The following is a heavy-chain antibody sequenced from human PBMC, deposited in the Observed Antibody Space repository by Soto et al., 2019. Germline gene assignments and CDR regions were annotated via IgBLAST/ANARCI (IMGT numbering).Heavy chain of an antibody. J-gene: IGHJ4*02. Sequence: GGSLRLSCAASGFTFSSYAMHWVRQAPGKGLEWVAVISYDGSNKYYADSVKGRFTISRDNSKNTLYLQMNSLRAEDTAVYYCAREPAPSSTSCYSDYWGQGTLVTVSS. CDR3: AREPAPSSTSCYSDY. CDR2: ISYDGSNK. V-gene: IGHV3-30-3*01. D-gene: IGHD2-2*01. CDR1: GFTFSSYA.